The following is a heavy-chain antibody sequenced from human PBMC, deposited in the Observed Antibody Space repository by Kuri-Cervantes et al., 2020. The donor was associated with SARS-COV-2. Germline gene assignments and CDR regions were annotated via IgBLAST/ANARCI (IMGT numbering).Heavy chain of an antibody. Sequence: SCAASGFTFSSYAMHWVRQAPGKGLEWVAVISYDGSNKYYADSVKGRFTISRDNSKNTLYLQMNSLRAEDTAVYYCAREFPGDYFDYWGQGTLVTVSS. D-gene: IGHD1-14*01. CDR2: ISYDGSNK. CDR1: GFTFSSYA. V-gene: IGHV3-30-3*01. CDR3: AREFPGDYFDY. J-gene: IGHJ4*02.